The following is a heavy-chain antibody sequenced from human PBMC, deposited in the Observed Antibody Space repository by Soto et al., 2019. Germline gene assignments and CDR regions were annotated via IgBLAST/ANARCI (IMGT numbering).Heavy chain of an antibody. Sequence: QITLKESGPTLVKSTQTLTLTCSFSGFSLRNGGVGVGWIRKPPGKALEWVALIYWNDDKRYSPFLKNRLTLIKDTFKDQVVLTMTNVDPVDTATYYCAHKLDTVDWFGPWGQGILVTVSS. D-gene: IGHD5-18*01. CDR3: AHKLDTVDWFGP. CDR2: IYWNDDK. J-gene: IGHJ5*02. CDR1: GFSLRNGGVG. V-gene: IGHV2-5*01.